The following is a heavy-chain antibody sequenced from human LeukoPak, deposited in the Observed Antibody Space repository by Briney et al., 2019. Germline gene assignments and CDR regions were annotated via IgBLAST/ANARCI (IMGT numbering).Heavy chain of an antibody. CDR2: IYYSGST. CDR3: ARDRRSGDYDFWSGYNNWFDP. D-gene: IGHD3-3*01. V-gene: IGHV4-59*01. CDR1: GGSISSYY. Sequence: SETLSLTCTVSGGSISSYYWSWIRQPPGKGLEWIGYIYYSGSTNYNPSLKSRVTISVDTSKDQFSLKLSSVTAADTAVYYCARDRRSGDYDFWSGYNNWFDPWGQGTLVTVSS. J-gene: IGHJ5*02.